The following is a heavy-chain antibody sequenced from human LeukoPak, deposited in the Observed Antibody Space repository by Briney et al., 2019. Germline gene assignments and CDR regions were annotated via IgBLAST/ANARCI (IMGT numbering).Heavy chain of an antibody. D-gene: IGHD6-13*01. CDR1: GGSFSGYY. CDR2: INHSGST. CDR3: ARGSIIAAASGDADY. V-gene: IGHV4-34*01. J-gene: IGHJ4*02. Sequence: TSETLSLTCAVYGGSFSGYYWSWIRQPPGKGLEWIGEINHSGSTNYNPSLKSRVTISVDTSKNQFSLKLSSVTAADTAVYYCARGSIIAAASGDADYWGQGTLVTVSS.